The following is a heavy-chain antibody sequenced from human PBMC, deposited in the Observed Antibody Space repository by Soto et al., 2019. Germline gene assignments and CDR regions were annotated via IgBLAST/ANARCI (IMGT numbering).Heavy chain of an antibody. CDR1: GYTFTGYY. J-gene: IGHJ4*02. CDR3: VRQYYDFWPDYPDFVY. Sequence: ASVKVSCKASGYTFTGYYMHWVRQAPGQGLEWMGWINPNSGGTNYAQKFQGRVTMTTDTSTTTAYLELRSLRSDDTAVYYCVRQYYDFWPDYPDFVYWGQGTLVTVSS. D-gene: IGHD3-3*01. V-gene: IGHV1-2*02. CDR2: INPNSGGT.